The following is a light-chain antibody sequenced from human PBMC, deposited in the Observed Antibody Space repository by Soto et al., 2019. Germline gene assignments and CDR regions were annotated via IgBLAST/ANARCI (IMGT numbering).Light chain of an antibody. Sequence: DIQMTQSPLTLSASVGDRVTITCRASHIISGWLAWYQQKAGKAPKLLIYDTSNLGSGVPPRFSGSGSGAEFTLTINSLQPDDSATYYCQQYSLYPETFGQWTTVEI. V-gene: IGKV1-5*01. CDR2: DTS. J-gene: IGKJ1*01. CDR1: HIISGW. CDR3: QQYSLYPET.